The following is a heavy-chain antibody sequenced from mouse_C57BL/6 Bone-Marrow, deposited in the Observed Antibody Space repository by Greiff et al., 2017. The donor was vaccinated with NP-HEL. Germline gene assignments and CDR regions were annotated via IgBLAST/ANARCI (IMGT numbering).Heavy chain of an antibody. J-gene: IGHJ1*03. V-gene: IGHV1-81*01. CDR2: IYPRSGNT. CDR3: ARPLATGSRYFDV. Sequence: QVHVKQSGAELARPGASVKLSCKASGYTFTSYGISWVKQRTGHGLEWIGEIYPRSGNTYYNEKFKDKATLTADKSSSTAYMELRSLTSEDTAVYFCARPLATGSRYFDVWGTGTTVTVSS. CDR1: GYTFTSYG. D-gene: IGHD1-1*01.